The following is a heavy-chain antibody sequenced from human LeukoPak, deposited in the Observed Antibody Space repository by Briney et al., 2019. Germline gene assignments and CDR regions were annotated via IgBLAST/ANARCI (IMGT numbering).Heavy chain of an antibody. CDR2: INPNSGGT. CDR3: ARDEDGSYPHIDG. J-gene: IGHJ4*02. Sequence: ASVKVSCTASGYTFTGYYMHWVRQAPGQGLEWMGWINPNSGGTNYAQTLQGRVTMTRETSISTAYMELSRLRSDDTAVYYGARDEDGSYPHIDGWGQGTLVTVSS. CDR1: GYTFTGYY. V-gene: IGHV1-2*02. D-gene: IGHD1-26*01.